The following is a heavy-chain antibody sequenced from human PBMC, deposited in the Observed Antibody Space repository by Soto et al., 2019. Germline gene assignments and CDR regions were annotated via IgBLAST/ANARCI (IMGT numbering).Heavy chain of an antibody. CDR1: GGSFSGYY. V-gene: IGHV4-34*01. J-gene: IGHJ6*02. CDR3: ARGPPHVTIFGVVNMGYLNGMDV. D-gene: IGHD3-3*01. CDR2: INHSGST. Sequence: SETLSLTCAVYGGSFSGYYWSWIRQPPGKGLEWIGEINHSGSTNYNPSLKSRVTISVDTSKNQFSLKLSSVTAADTAVYYCARGPPHVTIFGVVNMGYLNGMDVWGQGTTVTVSS.